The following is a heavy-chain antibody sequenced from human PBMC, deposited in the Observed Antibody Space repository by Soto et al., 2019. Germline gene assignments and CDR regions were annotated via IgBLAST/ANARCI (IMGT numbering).Heavy chain of an antibody. V-gene: IGHV1-18*01. J-gene: IGHJ4*01. CDR3: ATDDMNRGRFDY. CDR2: ININTSDV. CDR1: GHTSTHKG. Sequence: GASVKVSCKASGHTSTHKGISWVRRAPGQGLEWMGWININTSDVNHAPKFQGSVTLTTDTSTTTAYMELRSLRLDDTAVYFCATDDMNRGRFDYWGHGTLVTVSS.